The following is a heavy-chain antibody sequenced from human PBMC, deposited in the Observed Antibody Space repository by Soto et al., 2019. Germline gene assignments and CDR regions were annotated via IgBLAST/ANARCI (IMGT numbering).Heavy chain of an antibody. Sequence: ASVKVSCKASGYTFTSYYMHWVRQAPGQGLEWMGIINPSGGSTSYAQKFQGRVTMTRDMSTSTVYMELSSLRSEDTAVYYCAREGSTYRGLSMGDIWGQGTMVTVSS. V-gene: IGHV1-46*03. CDR2: INPSGGST. CDR1: GYTFTSYY. D-gene: IGHD3-10*01. CDR3: AREGSTYRGLSMGDI. J-gene: IGHJ3*02.